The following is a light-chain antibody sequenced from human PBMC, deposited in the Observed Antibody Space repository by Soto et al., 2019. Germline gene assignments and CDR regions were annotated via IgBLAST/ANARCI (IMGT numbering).Light chain of an antibody. V-gene: IGKV3-20*01. CDR1: QSVISSY. Sequence: EILFAQSPDTLSLSPGQRANLSCRASQSVISSYLAWYQPRPGKAPRLLIYGASSRATGIPDRLSVSGSGTDFSLPIRRLEPEDFAVYDCQQYGSSGTFGQGTKV. CDR2: GAS. CDR3: QQYGSSGT. J-gene: IGKJ1*01.